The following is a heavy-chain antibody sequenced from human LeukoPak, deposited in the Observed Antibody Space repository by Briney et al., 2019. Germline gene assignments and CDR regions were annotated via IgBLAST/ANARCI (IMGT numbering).Heavy chain of an antibody. D-gene: IGHD6-13*01. Sequence: PGRSLRLPCAATGVTFSSYGMHLVRQAPGKGLEWVAVIWYDGSNKYYADSVKGRFTISRDNSKNTLYLQMNSLRAEDTAVYYCARDEKYSSSWYRADAFDIWGQGTMVTVSS. CDR2: IWYDGSNK. J-gene: IGHJ3*02. V-gene: IGHV3-33*01. CDR3: ARDEKYSSSWYRADAFDI. CDR1: GVTFSSYG.